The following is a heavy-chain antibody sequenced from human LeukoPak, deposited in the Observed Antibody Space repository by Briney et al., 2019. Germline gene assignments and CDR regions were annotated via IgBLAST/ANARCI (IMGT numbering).Heavy chain of an antibody. CDR2: IYHSGST. J-gene: IGHJ5*02. CDR1: GYSISSGYY. CDR3: ARHVSSEGP. V-gene: IGHV4-38-2*02. Sequence: SETLSLTCTVSGYSISSGYYWGWIRQPPGKGLEWIGSIYHSGSTYYTPSLKRRVTISVETSKTQSSLKLSSVTAADTAVYYCARHVSSEGPWGQGTLVTVSS. D-gene: IGHD6-19*01.